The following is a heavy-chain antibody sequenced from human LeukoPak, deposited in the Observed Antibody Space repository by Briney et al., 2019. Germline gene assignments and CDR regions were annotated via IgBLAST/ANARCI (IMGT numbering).Heavy chain of an antibody. D-gene: IGHD1-26*01. CDR3: ATADKWEPLDY. J-gene: IGHJ4*02. CDR1: GNSLSETS. CDR2: FEPEDGEP. V-gene: IGHV1-24*01. Sequence: GASVKVSCKVSGNSLSETSIHWVRQAPGQWLEWMGGFEPEDGEPIFAQRFQGRFSMSEDTSTDTAYMELSSLTLEDTAVYYCATADKWEPLDYWGRGTLVTVSS.